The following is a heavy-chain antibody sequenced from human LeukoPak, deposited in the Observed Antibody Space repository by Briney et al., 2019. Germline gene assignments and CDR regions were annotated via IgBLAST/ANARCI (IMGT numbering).Heavy chain of an antibody. CDR1: GFTFSSYG. CDR2: IRYDGSNK. J-gene: IGHJ3*02. CDR3: AKDIPQSRNGFGVVIDDAFDI. Sequence: GGSLRLSCAASGFTFSSYGMHWVRQAPGKGLVWVAFIRYDGSNKYYADSVKGRFTISRDNSKNTLYLQMNSLRAEDTAVYDCAKDIPQSRNGFGVVIDDAFDIWGQGTMVTVSS. V-gene: IGHV3-30*02. D-gene: IGHD3-3*01.